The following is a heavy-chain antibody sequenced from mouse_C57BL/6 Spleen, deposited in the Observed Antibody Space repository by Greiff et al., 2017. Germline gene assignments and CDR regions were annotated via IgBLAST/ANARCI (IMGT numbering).Heavy chain of an antibody. Sequence: VKVVESGAELARPGASVKLSCKASGYTFTSYGISWVKQRTGQGLEWIGEIYPRSGNTYYNEKFKGKATLTADKSSSTAYMELRSLTSEDSAVYFCARAYYYGSSDYAMDYWGQGTSVTVSS. J-gene: IGHJ4*01. CDR1: GYTFTSYG. D-gene: IGHD1-1*01. V-gene: IGHV1-81*01. CDR2: IYPRSGNT. CDR3: ARAYYYGSSDYAMDY.